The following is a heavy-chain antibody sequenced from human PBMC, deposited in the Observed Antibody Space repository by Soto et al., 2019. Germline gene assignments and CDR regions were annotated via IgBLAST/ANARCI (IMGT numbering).Heavy chain of an antibody. J-gene: IGHJ5*02. Sequence: QVQLVQSGPEVKKPGSSVKVSCKVSGGTFSNHAINWLRQAPGQGLEWMGVIIPVTDTPNNAEKFQGRVTITADKSTTTVYMELSSLTFDDTAVYFCARGNKGPGHYGPGSQGWYGPWGQGTLVTVSS. V-gene: IGHV1-69*06. CDR2: IIPVTDTP. CDR1: GGTFSNHA. CDR3: ARGNKGPGHYGPGSQGWYGP. D-gene: IGHD3-10*01.